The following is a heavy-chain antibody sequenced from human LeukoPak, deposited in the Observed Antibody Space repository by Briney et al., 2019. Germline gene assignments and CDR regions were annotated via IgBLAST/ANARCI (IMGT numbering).Heavy chain of an antibody. V-gene: IGHV3-21*01. CDR2: ISSSSSYI. Sequence: KPGGSLRLSCAVSGFTFSSYSVNWVRQAPGKGLEWVSSISSSSSYIYYADSLKGRFTISRDNPKNSLYLQMNSLRAEDTAVYYCARTSTGWSLDYWGQGTLVTVSS. CDR1: GFTFSSYS. D-gene: IGHD6-19*01. J-gene: IGHJ4*02. CDR3: ARTSTGWSLDY.